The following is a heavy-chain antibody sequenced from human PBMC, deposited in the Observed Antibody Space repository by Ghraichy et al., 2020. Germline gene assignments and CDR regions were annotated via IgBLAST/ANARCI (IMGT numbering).Heavy chain of an antibody. J-gene: IGHJ4*02. D-gene: IGHD3-10*01. CDR1: GFTFSSYA. CDR3: ANGGDYGSVLAY. CDR2: ISGSGGST. Sequence: GGSLRLSCAASGFTFSSYAMTWVRQAPGKGLEWVSAISGSGGSTYYADSVKGRFTISRDNSKNTLYLQMNSLRAEDTAVYYCANGGDYGSVLAYWGQGTLVTVSS. V-gene: IGHV3-23*01.